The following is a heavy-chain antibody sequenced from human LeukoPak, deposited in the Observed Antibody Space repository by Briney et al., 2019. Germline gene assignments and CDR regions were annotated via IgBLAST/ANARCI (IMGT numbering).Heavy chain of an antibody. J-gene: IGHJ5*02. CDR2: ISWNSANI. V-gene: IGHV3-9*01. CDR3: ATVAGSSLSRNYFDP. Sequence: GPSLRLSCAASGFNFDDYAMHWVRHPPGKRLESDSGISWNSANISYADSVNGRFTISRLNAKNSLYLQMNSLRDEDSAFYYCATVAGSSLSRNYFDPWGQGTLVTVSS. D-gene: IGHD6-6*01. CDR1: GFNFDDYA.